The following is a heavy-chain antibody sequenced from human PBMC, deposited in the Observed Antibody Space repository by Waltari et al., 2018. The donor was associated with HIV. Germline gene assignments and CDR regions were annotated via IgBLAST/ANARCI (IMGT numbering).Heavy chain of an antibody. V-gene: IGHV3-33*01. CDR1: GFTFNNHP. J-gene: IGHJ6*02. CDR3: ARDRTATSRGNGMDV. D-gene: IGHD1-1*01. CDR2: IWYDGRNK. Sequence: QVQLVESGGCVVQPGTSLRLSCAASGFTFNNHPMPWVRQAPGKGLEWVAVIWYDGRNKYYSDSVKGRFSITRDTSKNTLSLEMNSLRAEDTGIYYCARDRTATSRGNGMDVWGPGTTVIVSS.